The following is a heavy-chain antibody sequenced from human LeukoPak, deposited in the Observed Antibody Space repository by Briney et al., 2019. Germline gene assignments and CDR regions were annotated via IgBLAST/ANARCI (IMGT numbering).Heavy chain of an antibody. CDR3: ALTTVTTDWFDP. V-gene: IGHV4-34*01. J-gene: IGHJ5*02. CDR1: GGSFSGYY. Sequence: SETLSLTCAVYGGSFSGYYWSWIRQPPGKGLEWIGEINHSGSTNYNPSLKSRVTISVDTSKNQFSLKPSSVTAADTAVYYCALTTVTTDWFDPWGQGTLVTVSS. D-gene: IGHD4-17*01. CDR2: INHSGST.